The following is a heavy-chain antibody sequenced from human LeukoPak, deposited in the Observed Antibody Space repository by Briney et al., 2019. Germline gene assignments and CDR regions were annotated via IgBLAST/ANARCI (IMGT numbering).Heavy chain of an antibody. CDR1: GFTFSSYA. D-gene: IGHD2-2*01. CDR2: ISGSGRST. Sequence: RGSLRLSCAASGFTFSSYAMSWVRQTPGKGLEWVSVISGSGRSTYYADSVKGRFTISRDNSKNTLYLQMNSLRAEDTAVYYCAKDGDIVVVPADKIGPPFDYWGQGTLVTVSS. J-gene: IGHJ4*02. CDR3: AKDGDIVVVPADKIGPPFDY. V-gene: IGHV3-23*01.